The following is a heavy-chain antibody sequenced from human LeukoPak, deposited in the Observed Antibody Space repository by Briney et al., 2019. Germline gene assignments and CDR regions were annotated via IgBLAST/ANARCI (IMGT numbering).Heavy chain of an antibody. Sequence: GGSLRLSCAASGFTFSSYAMHWVRQAPGKGLEWVAVISYDGSNKYYADSVKGRFTISRDNSKNTLYLQMNSLRAEDTAVYYCARLGIITAAGSNDYWGQGTLVTVSS. D-gene: IGHD6-13*01. J-gene: IGHJ4*02. V-gene: IGHV3-30-3*01. CDR3: ARLGIITAAGSNDY. CDR1: GFTFSSYA. CDR2: ISYDGSNK.